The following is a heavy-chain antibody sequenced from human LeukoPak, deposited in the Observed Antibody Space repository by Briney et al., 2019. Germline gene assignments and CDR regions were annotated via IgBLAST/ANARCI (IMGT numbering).Heavy chain of an antibody. V-gene: IGHV1-69*13. CDR2: IIPIFGTA. D-gene: IGHD3-10*01. J-gene: IGHJ5*02. Sequence: SVKVSCKASGGTFSSYAISWVRQAPGQGLEWMGGIIPIFGTANYAQKFQGRVTITADESTSTVYMELSSLRSEDTAVYYCAGKDDDYYGSGKHNWFDPWGQGTLVTVSS. CDR1: GGTFSSYA. CDR3: AGKDDDYYGSGKHNWFDP.